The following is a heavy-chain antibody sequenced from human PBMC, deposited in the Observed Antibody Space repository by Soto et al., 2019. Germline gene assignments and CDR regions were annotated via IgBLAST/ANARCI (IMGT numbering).Heavy chain of an antibody. J-gene: IGHJ6*03. CDR1: GGSISSGGYY. Sequence: QVQLQESGPGLVKPSQTLSLTCTVSGGSISSGGYYWSWIRQHPGKGLEWIGYIYYSGSTYYNPSLKSRVTISVDTSKNQFSLKLSYVTAADTAVYYCARGRRRAAAGKDYYYYYYMDVWGKGTTVTVSS. CDR2: IYYSGST. CDR3: ARGRRRAAAGKDYYYYYYMDV. D-gene: IGHD6-13*01. V-gene: IGHV4-31*03.